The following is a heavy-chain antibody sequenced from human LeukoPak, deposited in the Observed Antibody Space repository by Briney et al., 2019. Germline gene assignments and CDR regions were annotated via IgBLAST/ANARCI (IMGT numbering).Heavy chain of an antibody. CDR1: GGSISSGGYY. Sequence: SQTLSLTCTVSGGSISSGGYYWSWIRQPPGKGLEWIGYIYHSGSTYYNPSLKSRVTISVDRSKNQFSLKLRSVTAADTAIYYCARVGRETVDYWGQGTLVTVSS. CDR3: ARVGRETVDY. D-gene: IGHD1-26*01. J-gene: IGHJ4*02. CDR2: IYHSGST. V-gene: IGHV4-30-2*01.